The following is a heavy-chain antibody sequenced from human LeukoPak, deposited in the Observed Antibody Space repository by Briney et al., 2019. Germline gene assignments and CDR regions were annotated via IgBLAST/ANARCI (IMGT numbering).Heavy chain of an antibody. Sequence: SETLSLTCTVSGGSISSYYWSWIRQPPGKGLEWIGYIYYSGSTNYNPSLKSRVTISVDTSKNQFSLKLSSVTAADTAVYYCAREVLSRYYSPWGQGTLVTVSS. CDR2: IYYSGST. CDR3: AREVLSRYYSP. CDR1: GGSISSYY. J-gene: IGHJ5*02. D-gene: IGHD3-22*01. V-gene: IGHV4-59*01.